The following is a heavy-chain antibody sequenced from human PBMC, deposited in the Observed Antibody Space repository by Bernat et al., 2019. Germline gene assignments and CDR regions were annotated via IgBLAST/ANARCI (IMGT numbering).Heavy chain of an antibody. J-gene: IGHJ6*02. V-gene: IGHV3-43*02. CDR3: AKDGGSGWYGDHMDV. Sequence: EVQLVESGGGVVQPGGSLRLSCAASGFTFDDYAMHWVRQAPGKGLEWVSLISGDGGSTYYADSVKGRFTISRDNSKNSLYLQMNSLRTEDTALYYCAKDGGSGWYGDHMDVWGQGTTVTVSS. CDR2: ISGDGGST. D-gene: IGHD6-19*01. CDR1: GFTFDDYA.